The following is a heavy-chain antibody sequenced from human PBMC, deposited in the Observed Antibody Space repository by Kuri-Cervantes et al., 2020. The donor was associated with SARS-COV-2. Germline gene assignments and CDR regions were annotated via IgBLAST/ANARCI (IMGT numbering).Heavy chain of an antibody. CDR1: GYTFTSYG. J-gene: IGHJ6*02. D-gene: IGHD2-2*02. Sequence: SVKVSCKASGYTFTSYGISWVRQAPGQGLEWVAGNIPIFSIINYAQKFQGRVTITADESTSTAYMELSSLRSEDTAVYYCASRTQLLGYCSSTSCYNNPYYYYYGMDVWGQGTTVTVSS. CDR2: NIPIFSII. CDR3: ASRTQLLGYCSSTSCYNNPYYYYYGMDV. V-gene: IGHV1-69*13.